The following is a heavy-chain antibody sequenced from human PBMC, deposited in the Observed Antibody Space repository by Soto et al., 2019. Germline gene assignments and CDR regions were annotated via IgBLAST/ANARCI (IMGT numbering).Heavy chain of an antibody. D-gene: IGHD3-22*01. CDR3: AKVGKVGGGGYDSSGREGFDY. V-gene: IGHV3-30*18. CDR1: GFTFSSYG. CDR2: ISYDGSNK. Sequence: QVQLVESGGGVVQPGRSLRLSCAASGFTFSSYGMHWVRQAPGKGLEWVAVISYDGSNKYYADSVKGRFTISRDNSKNTLYLQKTSLRAWDTAMYYCAKVGKVGGGGYDSSGREGFDYWGQGTLVTVSS. J-gene: IGHJ4*02.